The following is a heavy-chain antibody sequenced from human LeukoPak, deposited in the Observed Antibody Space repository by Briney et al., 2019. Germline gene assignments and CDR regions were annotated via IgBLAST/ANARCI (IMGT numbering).Heavy chain of an antibody. D-gene: IGHD5-12*01. CDR3: ARDGYSGYDSFDY. J-gene: IGHJ4*02. V-gene: IGHV3-30*01. CDR2: ISYDGSNK. CDR1: GFTFSSYG. Sequence: GRSLRLSCAASGFTFSSYGMHWVRQAPGKGLEWVAVISYDGSNKYYADSVKGRFTISRDNSKNTLYLQMNSLRAEDTAVYYCARDGYSGYDSFDYWGQGTLVTVSS.